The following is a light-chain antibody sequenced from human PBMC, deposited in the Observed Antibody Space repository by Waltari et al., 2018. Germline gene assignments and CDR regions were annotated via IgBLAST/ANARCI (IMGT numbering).Light chain of an antibody. CDR2: DVN. Sequence: QSALTQPASVSGSPGQSITISCPGTSSDVGGYNYVSWYQQHPGKAPKLMIYDVNNRPSGVSNRFSGSKSGNTASLTISGLQAEDEADYYCCSHTSDDTYVFGSGTKVTVL. J-gene: IGLJ1*01. V-gene: IGLV2-14*03. CDR1: SSDVGGYNY. CDR3: CSHTSDDTYV.